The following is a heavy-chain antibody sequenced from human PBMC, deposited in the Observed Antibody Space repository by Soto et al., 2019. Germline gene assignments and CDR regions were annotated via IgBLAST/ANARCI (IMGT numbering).Heavy chain of an antibody. D-gene: IGHD2-15*01. V-gene: IGHV4-59*12. CDR3: ARVGYCSGGSCSRFDY. CDR1: GGSISSYY. J-gene: IGHJ4*02. Sequence: SETLSLTCTVSGGSISSYYWSWIRQPPGKGLEWIGYIYHSGSTYYNPSLKSRVTISVDRSKNQFSLKLSSVTAADTAVYYCARVGYCSGGSCSRFDYWGQGTLVT. CDR2: IYHSGST.